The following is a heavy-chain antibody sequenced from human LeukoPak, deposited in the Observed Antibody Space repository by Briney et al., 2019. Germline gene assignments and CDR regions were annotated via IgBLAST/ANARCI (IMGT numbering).Heavy chain of an antibody. D-gene: IGHD3-22*01. Sequence: GALRLSCAASGFTFSSYWMSWVRQAPGKGLEWVANIKQDGSEKYYVDSVKGRFTISRDNAKNSLYLQMNSLRAEDTAVYYCARDPYDSSGYYSSWFDPWGQGTLVTVSS. V-gene: IGHV3-7*01. CDR1: GFTFSSYW. J-gene: IGHJ5*02. CDR2: IKQDGSEK. CDR3: ARDPYDSSGYYSSWFDP.